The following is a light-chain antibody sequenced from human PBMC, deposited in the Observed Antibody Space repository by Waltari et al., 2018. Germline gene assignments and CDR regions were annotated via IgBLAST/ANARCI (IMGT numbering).Light chain of an antibody. J-gene: IGLJ3*02. Sequence: QSALTQPRSVSGSPGQSVTISCTGISSDVGGYHFVSWYQHLPGKAPKLIIHDITQRPSGVPARFSGSNAVTWPALTISSLQAEDEADYYCCSYVGSHTNWVIGGGTKLTFL. CDR1: SSDVGGYHF. CDR3: CSYVGSHTNWV. CDR2: DIT. V-gene: IGLV2-11*01.